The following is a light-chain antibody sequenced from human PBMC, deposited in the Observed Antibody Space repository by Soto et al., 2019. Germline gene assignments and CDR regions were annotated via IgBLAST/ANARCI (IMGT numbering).Light chain of an antibody. V-gene: IGLV1-51*01. Sequence: QSALTQPPSVSAAPGQKVTISCSGSSSNIASNYVSWYQHFPGTAPKLLIYDNNKRPSGIPDRFFGSKSGTSATLGITGLQTGDEADYYCGTWDSSLSAGVFGGGTQLTVL. J-gene: IGLJ2*01. CDR2: DNN. CDR3: GTWDSSLSAGV. CDR1: SSNIASNY.